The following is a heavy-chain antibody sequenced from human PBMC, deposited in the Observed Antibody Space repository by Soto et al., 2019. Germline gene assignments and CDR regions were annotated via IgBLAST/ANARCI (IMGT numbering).Heavy chain of an antibody. D-gene: IGHD2-2*01. CDR3: AKVQDIVVVPAATWDY. V-gene: IGHV3-23*01. Sequence: GGSLRLSCAASGFTFSSYAMSWVRQAPGKGLEWVSAISGSGGSTYYADSVKGRFTISRGNSKNTLYLQMNSLRAVDTAVYYCAKVQDIVVVPAATWDYWGQGTLVTVSS. CDR1: GFTFSSYA. CDR2: ISGSGGST. J-gene: IGHJ4*02.